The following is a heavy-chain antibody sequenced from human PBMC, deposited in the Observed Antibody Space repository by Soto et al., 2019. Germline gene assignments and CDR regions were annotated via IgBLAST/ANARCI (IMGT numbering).Heavy chain of an antibody. J-gene: IGHJ4*02. CDR3: ARDVYFDWLLFSTFGFDY. CDR2: IKQDGSEK. V-gene: IGHV3-7*01. Sequence: EVRLVESGGGLVQPGGSLRLSCAASGFTFSSYWMSWVRQAPGKGLEWVANIKQDGSEKYYVDSVKGRFTISRDNAKNSLYLQMNSLRAEDTAVYYCARDVYFDWLLFSTFGFDYWGQGTLVTVSS. CDR1: GFTFSSYW. D-gene: IGHD3-9*01.